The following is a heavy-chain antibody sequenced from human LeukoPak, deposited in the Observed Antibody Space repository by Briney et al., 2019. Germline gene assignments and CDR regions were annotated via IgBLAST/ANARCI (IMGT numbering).Heavy chain of an antibody. V-gene: IGHV4-59*12. Sequence: PSETLSLTCTVSGGSISSYYWSWIRQPPGKGLEWIGEINHSGSTNYNPSLKSRVTISVDTSKNQFSLKLSSVTAADTAVYYCARVITIFGVAAGRFDPWGQGTLVTVSS. CDR3: ARVITIFGVAAGRFDP. J-gene: IGHJ5*02. D-gene: IGHD3-3*01. CDR2: INHSGST. CDR1: GGSISSYY.